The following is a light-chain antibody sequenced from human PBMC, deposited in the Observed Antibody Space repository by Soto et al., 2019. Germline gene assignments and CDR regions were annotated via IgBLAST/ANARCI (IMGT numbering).Light chain of an antibody. J-gene: IGKJ3*01. CDR1: QGIRNY. Sequence: DIQMTQSPTSLSASVGDRVTITCRASQGIRNYVAWYQQKPGKAPKLLIYAASTLQSGVPSRFSGSGSGTDFSLTINSLQPEDVATYYCQKYSSVPVFGAGTKVEIK. V-gene: IGKV1-27*01. CDR2: AAS. CDR3: QKYSSVPV.